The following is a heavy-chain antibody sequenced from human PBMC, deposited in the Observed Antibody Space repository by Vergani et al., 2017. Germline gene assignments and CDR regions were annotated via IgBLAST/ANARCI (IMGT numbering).Heavy chain of an antibody. V-gene: IGHV1-46*03. J-gene: IGHJ4*02. CDR2: INPSGGHT. D-gene: IGHD3-9*01. CDR1: GYTFRNYY. CDR3: ARGDYGILTGYRY. Sequence: QVQVVQSGAEVKKSGASVKVSCKTSGYTFRNYYMHWGRQAPGQGLEWMGIINPSGGHTNYAQKFQGRVTMTRDTSTSTVYRELSSLRSEDTAIYYCARGDYGILTGYRYWGQGTLVTVSA.